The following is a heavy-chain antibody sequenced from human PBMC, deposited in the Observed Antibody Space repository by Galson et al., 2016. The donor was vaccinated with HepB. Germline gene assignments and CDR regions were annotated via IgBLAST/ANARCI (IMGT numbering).Heavy chain of an antibody. CDR3: AKDNGREQRSLEWTYYYHGMDV. CDR1: GFTFSSNP. CDR2: ISGSGDST. Sequence: SLRLSCAASGFTFSSNPMTWVRQAPGKGLEWVSTISGSGDSTYYADAVKGRFAISRDKSKNTLYLQIHSLKAEDTAVYYSAKDNGREQRSLEWTYYYHGMDVWGQGTTVTVSS. J-gene: IGHJ6*02. D-gene: IGHD3-3*01. V-gene: IGHV3-23*01.